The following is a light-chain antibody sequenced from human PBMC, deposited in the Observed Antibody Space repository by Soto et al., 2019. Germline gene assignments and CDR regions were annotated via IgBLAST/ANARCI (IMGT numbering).Light chain of an antibody. J-gene: IGKJ5*01. CDR2: DAS. CDR3: HQYENYPIT. Sequence: IXQSXSXLCASXXERVTIACQASQDIRNNLNWYHQKPGQAPKVLIYDASNLGTGVPSRFSGSGSGTDFTLTISSLQPEDFATYFCHQYENYPITFGQGTRLEI. V-gene: IGKV1-33*01. CDR1: QDIRNN.